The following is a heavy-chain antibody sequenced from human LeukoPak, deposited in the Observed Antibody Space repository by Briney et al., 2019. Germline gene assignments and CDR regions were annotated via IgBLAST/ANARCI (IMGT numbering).Heavy chain of an antibody. CDR3: SRAYDSGTYSSFDS. CDR2: INLDGSGT. J-gene: IGHJ4*02. Sequence: PGGSLRLSCAASGFSFTSYWMHWVRQAPGKGLAWVSCINLDGSGTTYADSVKGRFTISRDNAKNALFLQMNSLRAEDTAVYYCSRAYDSGTYSSFDSWGQGTLVTVTS. V-gene: IGHV3-74*01. D-gene: IGHD3-10*01. CDR1: GFSFTSYW.